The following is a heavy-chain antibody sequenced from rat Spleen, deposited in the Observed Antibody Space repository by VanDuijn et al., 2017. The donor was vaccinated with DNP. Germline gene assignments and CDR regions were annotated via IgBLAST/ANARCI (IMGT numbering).Heavy chain of an antibody. V-gene: IGHV2-16*01. CDR1: GFSLTTYS. J-gene: IGHJ3*01. D-gene: IGHD1-4*01. Sequence: QVQLKESGPGLVQPSETLSLTCTVSGFSLTTYSVSWVRQPSGKGPEWMGKMWYEGDTAYNSALKSRLSISRDTSKSQVFLKMNSLQTEDTAMYFCASPGITPAYWGHGTLVTVSS. CDR2: MWYEGDT. CDR3: ASPGITPAY.